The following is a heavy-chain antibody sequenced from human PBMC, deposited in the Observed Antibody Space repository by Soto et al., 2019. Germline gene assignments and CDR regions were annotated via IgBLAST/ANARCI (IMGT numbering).Heavy chain of an antibody. CDR1: GGSISSGGYS. J-gene: IGHJ1*01. Sequence: PSETLSLTCAVSGGSISSGGYSWSWIRQPPGKGLEWIGYIYHSGSTYYNPSLKSRVTISVDRSKNQFSRKLNSVTAADTAVYYCARGSGYCSGGSCYLRGLRPGRWYEGEYFQHWGQGTLVTVSS. CDR2: IYHSGST. D-gene: IGHD2-15*01. CDR3: ARGSGYCSGGSCYLRGLRPGRWYEGEYFQH. V-gene: IGHV4-30-2*01.